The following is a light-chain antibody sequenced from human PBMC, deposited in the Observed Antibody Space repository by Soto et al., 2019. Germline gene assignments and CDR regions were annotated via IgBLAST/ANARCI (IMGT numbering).Light chain of an antibody. Sequence: DIQMTQSPSSLSASVGDRVIITCRASQSISGYLNWYQQKPGKAPKFLIYAASRLQSGVPSRFSGSGSGTDFTLTSSSLQPEDFAVYYCQQSYSSPRTFGQGTSLEIK. CDR3: QQSYSSPRT. CDR2: AAS. CDR1: QSISGY. V-gene: IGKV1-39*01. J-gene: IGKJ2*02.